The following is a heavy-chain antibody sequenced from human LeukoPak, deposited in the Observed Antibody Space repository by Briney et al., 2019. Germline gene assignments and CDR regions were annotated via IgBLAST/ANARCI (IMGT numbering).Heavy chain of an antibody. CDR2: IIPIFGTA. CDR1: GGTFSSYA. V-gene: IGHV1-69*05. D-gene: IGHD1-26*01. Sequence: SVKVSCKASGGTFSSYAISCVRQAPGQGLEWMVGIIPIFGTANYAQTFQGRVKITTAESTSTASMELSRLRSEDTAVYYCARDRGGSRRDDTWFDPWGQGTLVTVSS. J-gene: IGHJ5*02. CDR3: ARDRGGSRRDDTWFDP.